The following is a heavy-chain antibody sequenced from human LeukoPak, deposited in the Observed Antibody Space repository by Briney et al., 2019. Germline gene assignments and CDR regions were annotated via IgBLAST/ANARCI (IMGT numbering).Heavy chain of an antibody. V-gene: IGHV1-8*01. Sequence: ASVKVSCKASGYTFTSYDINWVRQATGQGLEWMGWMNPNSGNTGYAQKFQGRVTMTRNTSISTAYMELSSLRSEDTAVYYCARAPVPSWSGYNYYGMDVWGQGTTVTVSS. CDR1: GYTFTSYD. CDR3: ARAPVPSWSGYNYYGMDV. J-gene: IGHJ6*02. CDR2: MNPNSGNT. D-gene: IGHD3-3*01.